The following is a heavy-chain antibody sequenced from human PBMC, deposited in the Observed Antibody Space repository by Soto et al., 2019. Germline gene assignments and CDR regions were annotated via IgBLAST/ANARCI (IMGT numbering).Heavy chain of an antibody. CDR3: ARTRSFTLGFYYDGMDV. Sequence: GESLKISCQGSVYSFASYWIGWVRQMPGKDLEWMGIIYPGDSDTRYSPSFQGQVTISADKSLRTAYLQWTSLKASDTALYYCARTRSFTLGFYYDGMDVRGKGTTVTVSS. D-gene: IGHD6-6*01. CDR2: IYPGDSDT. J-gene: IGHJ6*04. V-gene: IGHV5-51*01. CDR1: VYSFASYW.